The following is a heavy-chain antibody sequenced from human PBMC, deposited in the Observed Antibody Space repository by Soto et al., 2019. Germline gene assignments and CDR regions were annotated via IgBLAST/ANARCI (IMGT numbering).Heavy chain of an antibody. CDR3: ARIEFSTYYYDSSGPTVSFDY. CDR1: GYSISRGYY. Sequence: LSLTCAVSGYSISRGYYWGWIRQPPGKGLEWIGSIYHSGSTYYNPSLKSRVTISVDTSKNQFSLKLSSVTAADTAVYYCARIEFSTYYYDSSGPTVSFDYWGQGTLVTVSS. J-gene: IGHJ4*02. D-gene: IGHD3-22*01. V-gene: IGHV4-38-2*01. CDR2: IYHSGST.